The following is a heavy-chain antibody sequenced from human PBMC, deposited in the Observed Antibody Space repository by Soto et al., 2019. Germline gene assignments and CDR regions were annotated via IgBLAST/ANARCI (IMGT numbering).Heavy chain of an antibody. Sequence: SETLCLTCTVSGGSVSSGSYYWSWIRQPPGKGLEWIGYIYYSGSTNYNPSLKSRVTISVYTSKNQFSLTLSSVTAADTAVYYCARLYYYDSSGYYYVPFFDYWGQGTLVTVSS. V-gene: IGHV4-61*01. CDR1: GGSVSSGSYY. D-gene: IGHD3-22*01. J-gene: IGHJ4*02. CDR3: ARLYYYDSSGYYYVPFFDY. CDR2: IYYSGST.